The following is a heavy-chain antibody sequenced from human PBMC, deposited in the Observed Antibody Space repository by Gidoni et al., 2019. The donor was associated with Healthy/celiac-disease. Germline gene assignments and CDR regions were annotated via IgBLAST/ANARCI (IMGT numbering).Heavy chain of an antibody. V-gene: IGHV4-34*01. D-gene: IGHD6-19*01. CDR3: ARTRDSSGWYSDY. CDR2: INHSGST. CDR1: GGSFSGYY. J-gene: IGHJ4*02. Sequence: QVQLQQWGAGLLKPPETLSLTCAVYGGSFSGYYWSWIRQPPGKGLEWIGEINHSGSTNYNPSLKSRVTISVDTSKNQFSLKLSSVTAADTAVYYCARTRDSSGWYSDYWGQGTLVTVSS.